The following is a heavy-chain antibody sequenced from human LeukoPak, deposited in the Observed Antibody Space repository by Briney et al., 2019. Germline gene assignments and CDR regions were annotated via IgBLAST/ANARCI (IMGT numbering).Heavy chain of an antibody. V-gene: IGHV3-23*01. CDR3: AKDRVGATLYFDY. CDR2: ISGSGVTT. J-gene: IGHJ4*02. CDR1: GFTFSSYA. D-gene: IGHD1-26*01. Sequence: PGGSLRLSCAASGFTFSSYAMSWVRQAPGKGLEWVSAISGSGVTTYYAGSVKGRFTISRDNSKNTLYLQMNSLRAEDTAVYYCAKDRVGATLYFDYWGQGTLVTVSS.